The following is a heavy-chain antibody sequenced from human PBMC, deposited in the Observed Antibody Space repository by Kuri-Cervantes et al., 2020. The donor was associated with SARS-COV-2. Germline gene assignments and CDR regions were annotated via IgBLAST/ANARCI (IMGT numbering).Heavy chain of an antibody. CDR1: GFTFSSYA. D-gene: IGHD3-16*01. V-gene: IGHV3-23*01. CDR3: ACSYVPMDPFGY. CDR2: ISGSGGST. J-gene: IGHJ4*02. Sequence: GGSLRLSCAASGFTFSSYAMSWVRQAPGKGLEWVSAISGSGGSTYYADSVEGRFTISRDNSKNTLYLQMNSLRDEDTAVYYCACSYVPMDPFGYWGQGTLVTVSS.